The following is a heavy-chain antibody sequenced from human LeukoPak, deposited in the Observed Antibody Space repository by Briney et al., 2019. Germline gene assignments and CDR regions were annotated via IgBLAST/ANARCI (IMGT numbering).Heavy chain of an antibody. CDR3: ARVTTFSGSYYFDY. J-gene: IGHJ4*02. D-gene: IGHD3-22*01. Sequence: ASVKVSCKASGYTFTSYGISWVRQAPGQGLEWMGWISAYNGNTNYAQKLQGRVTMTTGTSTSTAYMELRSLRSDDTAVYYCARVTTFSGSYYFDYWGQGTLVTVSS. CDR1: GYTFTSYG. V-gene: IGHV1-18*01. CDR2: ISAYNGNT.